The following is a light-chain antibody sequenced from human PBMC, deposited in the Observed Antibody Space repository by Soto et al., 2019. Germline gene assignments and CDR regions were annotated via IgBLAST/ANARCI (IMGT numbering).Light chain of an antibody. CDR1: QSVARNY. J-gene: IGKJ2*01. CDR2: ATS. Sequence: EVVLTQSPGPLSLSPGERATLSCRASQSVARNYLSWFQHKRGQHPRVLVFATSSRAAVTPVRFSGSGSGTNFTLTITRVEPEDFGVYYCQQYGGSPPAYTFGLGTKLEI. CDR3: QQYGGSPPAYT. V-gene: IGKV3-20*01.